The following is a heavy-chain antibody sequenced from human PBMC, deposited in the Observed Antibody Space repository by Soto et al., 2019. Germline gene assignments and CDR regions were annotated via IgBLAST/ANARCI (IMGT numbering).Heavy chain of an antibody. D-gene: IGHD3-22*01. CDR2: ISSSSSYK. J-gene: IGHJ3*02. CDR3: ARAYFYDSSGDDAFDI. V-gene: IGHV3-21*01. Sequence: PGGSLRLSCAASGFTLSSYSMNWVRQAPGKGLEWVSSISSSSSYKYYVDSVKGRFTISRDNAKNSLYLQMNSLRAEDTAVYYCARAYFYDSSGDDAFDIWGQGTMVTVSS. CDR1: GFTLSSYS.